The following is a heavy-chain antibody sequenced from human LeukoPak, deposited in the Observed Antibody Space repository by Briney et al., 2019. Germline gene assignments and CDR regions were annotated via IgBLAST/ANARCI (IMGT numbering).Heavy chain of an antibody. CDR3: ARDQSPQYYYDSSGYYYYYYYGMDV. D-gene: IGHD3-22*01. Sequence: SVKVSCTASGGTFSSYAISWVRQAPGQGLEWMGGIIPIFGTANYAQKFQGRVTITADESTSTAYMELSSLRSEDTAVYYCARDQSPQYYYDSSGYYYYYYYGMDVWGQGTTVTVSS. CDR1: GGTFSSYA. CDR2: IIPIFGTA. V-gene: IGHV1-69*13. J-gene: IGHJ6*02.